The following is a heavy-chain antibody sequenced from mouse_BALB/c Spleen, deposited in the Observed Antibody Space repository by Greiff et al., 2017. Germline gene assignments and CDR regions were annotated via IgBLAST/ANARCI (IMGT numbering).Heavy chain of an antibody. V-gene: IGHV1-77*01. Sequence: VKLMESGPELVKPGASVKMSCKASGYTFTDYVISWVKQRTGQGLEWIGEIYPGSGSTYYNEKFKGKATLTADKSSNTAYMQLSSLTSEDSAVYFCARRGNRYFDVWGAGTTVTVSS. CDR2: IYPGSGST. J-gene: IGHJ1*01. D-gene: IGHD4-1*01. CDR3: ARRGNRYFDV. CDR1: GYTFTDYV.